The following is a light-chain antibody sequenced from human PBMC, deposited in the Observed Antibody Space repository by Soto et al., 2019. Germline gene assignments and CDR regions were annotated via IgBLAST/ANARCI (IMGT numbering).Light chain of an antibody. CDR2: EGS. Sequence: QSALTQPASVSGSPGQSITISCTGTSSDVGSYNLVSWYQQHPGKAPKLMIYEGSKRPSGVSNRFSRSKSGNTASLTISGLQSEDEADYYCCSYAGSSTSVVFGGGTKVTVL. J-gene: IGLJ2*01. CDR3: CSYAGSSTSVV. CDR1: SSDVGSYNL. V-gene: IGLV2-23*01.